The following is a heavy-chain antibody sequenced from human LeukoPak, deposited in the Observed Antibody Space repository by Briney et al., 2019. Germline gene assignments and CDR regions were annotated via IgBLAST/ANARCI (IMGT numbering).Heavy chain of an antibody. CDR1: GFTFSSYW. CDR2: IKQDGSEK. J-gene: IGHJ4*02. V-gene: IGHV3-7*03. CDR3: AKSRTFGGVIVPFLFDY. Sequence: PGGSLRLSCAASGFTFSSYWMSWVRQAPGKGLEWVANIKQDGSEKYYVDSVKGRFTISRDNSKNTLYLQMNSLRAEDTAVYYCAKSRTFGGVIVPFLFDYWGRGTLVTVSS. D-gene: IGHD3-16*02.